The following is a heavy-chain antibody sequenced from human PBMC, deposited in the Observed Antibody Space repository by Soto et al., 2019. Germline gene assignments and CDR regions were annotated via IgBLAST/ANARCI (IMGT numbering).Heavy chain of an antibody. CDR3: AFEVVPAPATFFDY. V-gene: IGHV1-3*01. J-gene: IGHJ4*02. D-gene: IGHD2-2*01. Sequence: GASVKLSCKASGYTFTSYVVHWVRQAPGQRLEWLGWINAGNGDTKYSQTFQGRVTITRDSSATTAYMELSGLRSEDTAVYYCAFEVVPAPATFFDYWGQAILVTVS. CDR1: GYTFTSYV. CDR2: INAGNGDT.